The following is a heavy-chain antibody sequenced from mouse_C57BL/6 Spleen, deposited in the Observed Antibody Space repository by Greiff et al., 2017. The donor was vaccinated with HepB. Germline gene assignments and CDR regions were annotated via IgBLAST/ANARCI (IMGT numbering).Heavy chain of an antibody. V-gene: IGHV5-4*01. J-gene: IGHJ2*01. CDR1: GFTFSSYA. CDR3: ARDREGLPNYFDY. Sequence: EVKLVESGGGLVKPGGSLKLSCAASGFTFSSYAMSWVRQTPEKRLEWVATISDGGSYTYYPDNVKGRFTISRDNAKNNLYLQMSHLKSEDTAMYYCARDREGLPNYFDYWGQGTTLTVSS. D-gene: IGHD2-2*01. CDR2: ISDGGSYT.